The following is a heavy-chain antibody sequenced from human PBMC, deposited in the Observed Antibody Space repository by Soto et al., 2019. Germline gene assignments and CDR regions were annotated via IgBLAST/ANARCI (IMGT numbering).Heavy chain of an antibody. V-gene: IGHV3-74*01. CDR1: GFTFSMYW. D-gene: IGHD3-10*01. CDR2: ISDDGSRA. Sequence: PGGSLRLSCTASGFTFSMYWMHWVRQVPGKGPEWVSRISDDGSRADYADSVKGRFTISRDNAKNTLYLEMHVLRADDTAVYYSTRGTRPSSVGTGAFWGQGTPVTVYS. J-gene: IGHJ4*02. CDR3: TRGTRPSSVGTGAF.